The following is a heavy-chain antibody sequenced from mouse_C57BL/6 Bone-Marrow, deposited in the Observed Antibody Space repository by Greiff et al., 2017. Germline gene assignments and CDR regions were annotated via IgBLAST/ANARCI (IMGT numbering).Heavy chain of an antibody. D-gene: IGHD1-1*01. CDR3: ARSYGSNYGGFAY. J-gene: IGHJ3*01. CDR2: INPSSGYT. CDR1: GYTFTSYW. V-gene: IGHV1-7*01. Sequence: QVQLQQSGAELAKPGASVKLSCKASGYTFTSYWMHWVKQRPGQGLEWIGYINPSSGYTKYNQKFKDKATLTADQSPSTAYMQLSSLTYEDSAVYYCARSYGSNYGGFAYWGQGTLVTVSA.